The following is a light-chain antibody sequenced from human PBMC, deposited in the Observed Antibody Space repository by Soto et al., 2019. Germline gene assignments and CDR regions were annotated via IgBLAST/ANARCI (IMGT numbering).Light chain of an antibody. J-gene: IGLJ1*01. Sequence: QSALTQPRSVSGSPGQSVTISCTGTSTDVGGYNYVSWYQQHPGKVPKLMIYDVSKRPSGVPDRFSGSKSGNTASLTISWLQAEDESDYSCCSYAGRDTLYVFGSGTKLTVL. CDR3: CSYAGRDTLYV. V-gene: IGLV2-11*01. CDR2: DVS. CDR1: STDVGGYNY.